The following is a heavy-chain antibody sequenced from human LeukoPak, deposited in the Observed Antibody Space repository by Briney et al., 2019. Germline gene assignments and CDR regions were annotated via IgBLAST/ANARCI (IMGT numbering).Heavy chain of an antibody. CDR2: INPSDGST. V-gene: IGHV1-46*01. J-gene: IGHJ4*02. Sequence: ASVKVSCKASVYTFTSYYMHWVRQAPGQGLEWMGIINPSDGSTTYAQKFQGRVTMTRDTSTSTVYMELSSLRSEATAVYSCARAKYISSSFDYWGQGTLVTVSS. CDR1: VYTFTSYY. D-gene: IGHD6-6*01. CDR3: ARAKYISSSFDY.